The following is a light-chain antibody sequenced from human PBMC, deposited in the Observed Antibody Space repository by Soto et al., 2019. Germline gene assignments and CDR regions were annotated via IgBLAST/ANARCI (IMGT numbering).Light chain of an antibody. Sequence: EIVLTQSPGTLSLSPGERATLSCRASQSVSSSYLAWYQQKPGQAPRLLIYGASSRATGIPDRFSASGSGTDFTLTISRLEPDDFAVYYCQQYGSSPQTFGQGTKVEIK. CDR1: QSVSSSY. J-gene: IGKJ1*01. V-gene: IGKV3-20*01. CDR2: GAS. CDR3: QQYGSSPQT.